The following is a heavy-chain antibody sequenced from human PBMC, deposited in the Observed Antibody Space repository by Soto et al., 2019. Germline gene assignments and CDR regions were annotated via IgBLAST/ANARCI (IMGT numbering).Heavy chain of an antibody. J-gene: IGHJ5*02. D-gene: IGHD3-3*01. V-gene: IGHV4-39*01. CDR1: GGSISSSSYY. CDR2: IYYSGST. CDR3: ARRVTYYDFWSGYGWFDP. Sequence: QLQLQESGPGLVKPSETLSLTCTVSGGSISSSSYYWGWIRQPPGKGLEWIGSIYYSGSTYYNPSLKRRVTISEDTSTNQSSLKLSSVTAADTAVYYCARRVTYYDFWSGYGWFDPWGQGTPVTVSS.